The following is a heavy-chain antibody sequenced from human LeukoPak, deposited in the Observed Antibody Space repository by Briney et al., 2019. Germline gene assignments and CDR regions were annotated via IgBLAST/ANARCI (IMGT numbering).Heavy chain of an antibody. J-gene: IGHJ6*03. CDR2: IQYDGSNE. CDR3: AKDRCSNGIGCYYYYMDV. Sequence: WIRQPPGKGLEWVAYIQYDGSNEQYADSVKGRFSISRDSSKNILYLQMNSLRAEDTAVYYCAKDRCSNGIGCYYYYMDVWGKGTTVTISS. V-gene: IGHV3-30*02. D-gene: IGHD2-8*01.